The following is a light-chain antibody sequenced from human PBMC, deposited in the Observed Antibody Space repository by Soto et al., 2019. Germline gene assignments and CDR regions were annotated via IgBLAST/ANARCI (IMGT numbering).Light chain of an antibody. J-gene: IGKJ1*01. Sequence: AIQVTQSPSSLSASVGDIVTIPSRASQDIRNSLAWYQQKPGEAPKLLIFAASNLQSGVPSRFSGSGSVTDFTLAITGLQPEDFATYYCLQYYNFSWTFGQGTKVDI. V-gene: IGKV1-6*01. CDR3: LQYYNFSWT. CDR2: AAS. CDR1: QDIRNS.